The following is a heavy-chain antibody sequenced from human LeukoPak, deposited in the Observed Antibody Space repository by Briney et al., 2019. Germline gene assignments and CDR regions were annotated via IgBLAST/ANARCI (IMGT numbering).Heavy chain of an antibody. CDR3: ARGKYYYGSGTYYTRSYDWYFDL. V-gene: IGHV4-38-2*02. CDR2: IYHSGST. D-gene: IGHD3-10*01. J-gene: IGHJ2*01. Sequence: SETLSLTCTVSGYSLSSAYYWGWIRQPPRKGLEWIGIIYHSGSTYYNPSLKSRVSTSVDTSKNQFSLKLSSVTAADTAVYYCARGKYYYGSGTYYTRSYDWYFDLWGRGTLVTVSS. CDR1: GYSLSSAYY.